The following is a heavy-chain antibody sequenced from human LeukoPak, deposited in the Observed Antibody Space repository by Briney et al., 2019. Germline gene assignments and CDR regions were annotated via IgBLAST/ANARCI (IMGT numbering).Heavy chain of an antibody. D-gene: IGHD3-22*01. Sequence: SCKVSGYTLTELSMHWVRQAPGKGLQYVSAISSNGGSTYYADSVKGRFTISRDNSKNTLYLQMSSLRAEDTAVYYCVKGFPHYYDSSGYGAFDIWGQGTMVTVS. CDR1: GYTLTELS. CDR2: ISSNGGST. J-gene: IGHJ3*02. V-gene: IGHV3-64D*09. CDR3: VKGFPHYYDSSGYGAFDI.